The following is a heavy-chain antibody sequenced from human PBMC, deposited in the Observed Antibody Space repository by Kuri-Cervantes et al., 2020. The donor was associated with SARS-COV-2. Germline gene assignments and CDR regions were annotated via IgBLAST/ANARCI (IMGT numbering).Heavy chain of an antibody. V-gene: IGHV4-59*01. Sequence: GSLRLSCTVSGGSISSYYWSWMRQPPGKGLEWIGNIHYSGSTNYNPSLKSRVTISVDTCKNQLSLRLSSVTAADTAVYYCARLGATKGSYYYGVDVWGQGTTVTVSS. CDR2: IHYSGST. D-gene: IGHD1-26*01. CDR3: ARLGATKGSYYYGVDV. J-gene: IGHJ6*02. CDR1: GGSISSYY.